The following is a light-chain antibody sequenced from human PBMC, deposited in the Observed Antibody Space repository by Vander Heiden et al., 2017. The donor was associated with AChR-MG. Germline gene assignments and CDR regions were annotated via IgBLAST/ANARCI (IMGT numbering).Light chain of an antibody. CDR3: QQRSNGPPIFT. CDR2: DAA. CDR1: QSVSSY. Sequence: EIVLTQSPATLSLSPGERATLSCRASQSVSSYLAWYQQNPGQAPGLLIYDAANRATGIPARFSGSGSGTDFTLTISSREPEDFAVYYCQQRSNGPPIFTFGPGTKVDIK. V-gene: IGKV3-11*01. J-gene: IGKJ3*01.